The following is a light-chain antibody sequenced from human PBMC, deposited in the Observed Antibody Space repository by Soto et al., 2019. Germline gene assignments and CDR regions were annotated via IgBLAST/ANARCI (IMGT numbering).Light chain of an antibody. CDR2: GAS. Sequence: ESVFTQCPASLSLSPGERATLCCRASQSVRSKLAWYQQKPGQAPRLLIYGASSRATGIPDRFSGSMYGTDFNLTISSLETEDSAVYYCQQRHMWPITFGQGTRLEIK. J-gene: IGKJ5*01. V-gene: IGKV3D-11*03. CDR1: QSVRSK. CDR3: QQRHMWPIT.